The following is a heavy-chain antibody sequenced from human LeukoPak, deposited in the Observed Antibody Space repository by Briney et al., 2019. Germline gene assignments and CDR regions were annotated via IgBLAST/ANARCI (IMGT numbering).Heavy chain of an antibody. CDR3: AKERRYCGGDCYPLYFDY. CDR2: ISGSGGST. J-gene: IGHJ4*02. Sequence: PGGSLRLSCAASGFTFSSYAMSWVRQAPGKGLEWVSAISGSGGSTYYADSVKGRFTISRDNSKNTLYLQMNSLRAEDTAVYYCAKERRYCGGDCYPLYFDYWGQGTLVTVSS. CDR1: GFTFSSYA. D-gene: IGHD2-21*02. V-gene: IGHV3-23*01.